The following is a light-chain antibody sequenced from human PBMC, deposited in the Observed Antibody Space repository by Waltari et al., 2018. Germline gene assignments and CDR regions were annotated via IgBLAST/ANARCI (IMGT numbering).Light chain of an antibody. Sequence: EIQMTQSPSSVSASVGDTVTISCRESQDISTWVAWYQQRPGRAPKLLIYHASSLQSGVPSRFSGSGSGTDFTLTISGLQPEDFGIYYCQQGDSFPPTFGLGTKVEV. J-gene: IGKJ1*01. CDR1: QDISTW. V-gene: IGKV1-12*01. CDR3: QQGDSFPPT. CDR2: HAS.